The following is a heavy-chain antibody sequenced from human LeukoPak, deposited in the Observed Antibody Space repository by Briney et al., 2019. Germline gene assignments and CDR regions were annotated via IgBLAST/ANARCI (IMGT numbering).Heavy chain of an antibody. D-gene: IGHD3-10*01. Sequence: SETLSLTCTVSGGSISSYYWSWIRQHPGKGLEWIGYIHHSGSTYYNPSLKSRVIISVDTSKNQFSLKLNSVTAADTAVYYCASYGSGSYRFDPWGQGTLVTVSS. CDR3: ASYGSGSYRFDP. J-gene: IGHJ5*02. CDR1: GGSISSYY. CDR2: IHHSGST. V-gene: IGHV4-59*06.